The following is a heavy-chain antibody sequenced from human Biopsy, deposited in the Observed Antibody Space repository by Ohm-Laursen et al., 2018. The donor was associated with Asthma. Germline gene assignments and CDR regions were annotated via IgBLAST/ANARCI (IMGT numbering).Heavy chain of an antibody. V-gene: IGHV3-53*01. Sequence: LSLTCAASGFAVSRDHMFWVRQTPGKGLEWVSVIYSGGTSHTADSVRGRFTISRDYSKNTLYLQMHSLRAEDTAVYYCARGDSSNWSHYYFDYWGQGTLVTVSS. CDR2: IYSGGTS. J-gene: IGHJ4*02. D-gene: IGHD3-22*01. CDR3: ARGDSSNWSHYYFDY. CDR1: GFAVSRDH.